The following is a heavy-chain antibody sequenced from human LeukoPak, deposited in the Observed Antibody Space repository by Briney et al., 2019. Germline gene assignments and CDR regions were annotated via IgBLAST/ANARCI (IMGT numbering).Heavy chain of an antibody. V-gene: IGHV4-4*08. CDR3: ARASYSYDISGWVPFDY. CDR1: GGSISSYY. Sequence: SETLSLTCTVSGGSISSYYWSWIRQPPGKGLEWIGRIYTSGSTNHNPSLKSRVTISGDTSKNQFSLRLSSVTAADTAVYYCARASYSYDISGWVPFDYWSQGTLVTVSS. J-gene: IGHJ4*02. D-gene: IGHD3-22*01. CDR2: IYTSGST.